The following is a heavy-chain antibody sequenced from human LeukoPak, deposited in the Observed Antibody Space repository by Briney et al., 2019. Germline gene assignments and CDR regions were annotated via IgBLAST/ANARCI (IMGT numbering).Heavy chain of an antibody. CDR2: MNPNSGNT. CDR1: GYTFTSYD. J-gene: IGHJ4*02. D-gene: IGHD6-13*01. CDR3: ARAIAAAGQDEYYFDY. V-gene: IGHV1-8*03. Sequence: ASVKVSCKASGYTFTSYDINWVRQATGQGLEWMGWMNPNSGNTGYAQKFQGRVTITRNTSISTAYVELSSLRSEDTAVYYCARAIAAAGQDEYYFDYWGQGTLVTVSS.